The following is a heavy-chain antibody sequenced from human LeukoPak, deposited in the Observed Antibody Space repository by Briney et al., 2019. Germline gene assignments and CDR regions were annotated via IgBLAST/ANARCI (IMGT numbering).Heavy chain of an antibody. CDR2: IYYSGST. CDR3: ARVSAAAGTHYFDY. V-gene: IGHV4-59*01. D-gene: IGHD6-13*01. J-gene: IGHJ4*02. Sequence: SETLSLTCTVSGGSISSYYWSWIRQPPGKGLEWIGYIYYSGSTNYNPSLKSRVTVSVDTSKNQFSLKLSSVTAADTAVYYCARVSAAAGTHYFDYWGQGTLVTVSS. CDR1: GGSISSYY.